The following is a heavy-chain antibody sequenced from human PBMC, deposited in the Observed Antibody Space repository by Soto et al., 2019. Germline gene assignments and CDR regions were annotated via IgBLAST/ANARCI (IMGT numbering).Heavy chain of an antibody. CDR2: IYYSGST. J-gene: IGHJ4*02. CDR1: GGSISSSSYY. Sequence: LSLTCTVSGGSISSSSYYWGWIRQPPGKGLEWIGSIYYSGSTYYNPSLKSRVTISVDTSKNQFSLKLSSVTAADTAVYYCARPMSPYYDFWSGYYYWGQGTLVTVSS. CDR3: ARPMSPYYDFWSGYYY. V-gene: IGHV4-39*01. D-gene: IGHD3-3*01.